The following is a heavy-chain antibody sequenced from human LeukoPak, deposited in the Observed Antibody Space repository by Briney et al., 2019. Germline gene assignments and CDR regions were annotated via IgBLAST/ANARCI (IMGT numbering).Heavy chain of an antibody. Sequence: SETLSLTCSVSGGSTRSGRHHWAWVRQPPGKGLEFIGSLDESGRPYYNAPLKSRVTISEYSSGKQFSLNLSSVTAADTAVYYCARDLGGYPFFMDVWGRGTTVIVSS. V-gene: IGHV4-39*07. CDR2: LDESGRP. J-gene: IGHJ6*03. D-gene: IGHD2-15*01. CDR3: ARDLGGYPFFMDV. CDR1: GGSTRSGRHH.